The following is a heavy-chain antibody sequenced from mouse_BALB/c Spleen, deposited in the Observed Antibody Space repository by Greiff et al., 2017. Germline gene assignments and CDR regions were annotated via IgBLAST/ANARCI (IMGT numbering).Heavy chain of an antibody. CDR3: ARRDGYIDY. CDR1: GFTFSSFG. J-gene: IGHJ2*01. CDR2: ISSGSSTI. V-gene: IGHV5-17*02. Sequence: EVMLVESGGGLVQPGGSRKLSCAASGFTFSSFGMHWVRQAPEKGLEWVAYISSGSSTIYYADTVKGRFTISRDNPKNTLFLQMTSLRSEDTAMYYCARRDGYIDYWGQGTTLTVSS. D-gene: IGHD2-3*01.